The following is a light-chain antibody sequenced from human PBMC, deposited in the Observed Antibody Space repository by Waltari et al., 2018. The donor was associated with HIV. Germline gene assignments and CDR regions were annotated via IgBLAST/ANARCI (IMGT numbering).Light chain of an antibody. V-gene: IGLV3-1*01. CDR3: QAWGINSVI. CDR2: QDT. J-gene: IGLJ2*01. CDR1: KLGDKS. Sequence: SYGLSQPPPVPVSPGQTASITCFGDKLGDKSVSWYQQKTGQSPVLVVYQDTKRPSGIPDRFSGSNSGNTATLTISGTQAVDEADYYCQAWGINSVIFGGGTHLTVL.